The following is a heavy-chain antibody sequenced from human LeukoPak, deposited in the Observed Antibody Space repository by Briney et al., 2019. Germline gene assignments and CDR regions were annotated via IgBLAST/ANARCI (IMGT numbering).Heavy chain of an antibody. D-gene: IGHD6-19*01. CDR2: ISSSSSTI. Sequence: GGSLRLSCAASGFTFSSYSMNWVRQAPGKGLEWVSYISSSSSTIYYADCVKGRFTISRDNAKNSLYLQMNSLRDEDTAVYYCARDPRTYSSGWYGFENWFDPWGQGTLVTVSS. J-gene: IGHJ5*02. CDR1: GFTFSSYS. V-gene: IGHV3-48*02. CDR3: ARDPRTYSSGWYGFENWFDP.